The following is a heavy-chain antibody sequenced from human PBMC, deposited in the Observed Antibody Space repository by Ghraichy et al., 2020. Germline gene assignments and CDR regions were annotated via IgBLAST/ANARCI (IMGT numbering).Heavy chain of an antibody. D-gene: IGHD6-19*01. CDR2: GRNN. Sequence: GRNNNYADSVKGRFTVSRDNSENTLYLQMNSLRVEDTAVYFCARDGSGWCPDYWGQGTLVTVSS. CDR3: ARDGSGWCPDY. V-gene: IGHV3-33*01. J-gene: IGHJ4*02.